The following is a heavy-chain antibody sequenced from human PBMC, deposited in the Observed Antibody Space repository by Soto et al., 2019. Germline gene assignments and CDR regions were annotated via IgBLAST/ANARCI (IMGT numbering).Heavy chain of an antibody. V-gene: IGHV3-48*01. CDR1: GFTFSSYS. D-gene: IGHD7-27*01. CDR2: ISSSSSTI. Sequence: EVQLVESGGGLVQPGGSLRLSCAASGFTFSSYSMNWVRQAPGKGLEWVSYISSSSSTIYYADSVKGRFTISRDNAKNSLYLQMNSLRAEDTAVYYCARDKLTGDFDYWGQGTLVTVSS. J-gene: IGHJ4*02. CDR3: ARDKLTGDFDY.